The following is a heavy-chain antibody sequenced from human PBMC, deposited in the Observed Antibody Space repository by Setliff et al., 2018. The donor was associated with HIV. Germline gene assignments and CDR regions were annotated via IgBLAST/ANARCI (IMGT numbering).Heavy chain of an antibody. J-gene: IGHJ4*02. V-gene: IGHV4-59*01. CDR2: MSFSANS. CDR1: GDSIKDYY. CDR3: ARGAGAFRAKLDS. D-gene: IGHD3-10*01. Sequence: SETLSLTCNVSGDSIKDYYWSWIRQPPGKGLEWLGYMSFSANSNYNPSLKNRITISIDTSKNQFSLRLKSVTAADAAIYYCARGAGAFRAKLDSWGQGSLVTVSS.